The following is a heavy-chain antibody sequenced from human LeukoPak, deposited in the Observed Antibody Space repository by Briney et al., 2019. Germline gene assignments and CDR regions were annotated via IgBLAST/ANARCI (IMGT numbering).Heavy chain of an antibody. J-gene: IGHJ4*02. Sequence: ASVKVSCKASFSGYHIHWVRQAPGQGLEWMGWINPNSGGTNYAQKFQGRVTMTRDTSISTVYMELSRLRSDDTAFCYCALVESDESSRYYRQKVYFDYWGQGTLVTVSS. V-gene: IGHV1-2*02. CDR3: ALVESDESSRYYRQKVYFDY. CDR2: INPNSGGT. CDR1: FSGYH. D-gene: IGHD3-22*01.